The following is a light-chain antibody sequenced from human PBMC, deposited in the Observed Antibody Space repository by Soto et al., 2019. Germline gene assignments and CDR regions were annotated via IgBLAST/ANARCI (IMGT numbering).Light chain of an antibody. CDR1: SSDVGAYNY. V-gene: IGLV2-14*01. J-gene: IGLJ1*01. CDR3: SSYTSSSTPYV. Sequence: QSALTQPAAVSGSPGQSITIYGTGTSSDVGAYNYVSWYQQHPGKAPKLMIYEVSNRSSGFSNRFSGSKSGSTASLTISGLQPEDEADYYCSSYTSSSTPYVFGTGTKLTVL. CDR2: EVS.